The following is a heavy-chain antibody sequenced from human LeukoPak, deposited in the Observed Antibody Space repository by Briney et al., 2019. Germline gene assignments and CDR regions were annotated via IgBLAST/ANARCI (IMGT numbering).Heavy chain of an antibody. J-gene: IGHJ6*03. V-gene: IGHV1-46*01. CDR1: GYTFTSYY. Sequence: ASVKVSCKASGYTFTSYYMHWVRQARGQGLEWRGIINPSGGSTIYAEKFECRVTVTGDMSTSRVYMELSSLRSEDTAVYYCARRVEGYCSGGSCYSYYYYMDVWGKGTTVTVSS. CDR2: INPSGGST. D-gene: IGHD2-15*01. CDR3: ARRVEGYCSGGSCYSYYYYMDV.